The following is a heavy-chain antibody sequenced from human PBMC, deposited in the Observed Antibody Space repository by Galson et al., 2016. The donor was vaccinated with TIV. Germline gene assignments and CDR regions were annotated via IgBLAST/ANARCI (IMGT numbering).Heavy chain of an antibody. J-gene: IGHJ6*02. CDR1: GYKFSTYW. Sequence: QSGAEVKKPGESLKIACKTSGYKFSTYWTSWVRQMPGKGPEWVGHIYPGDSDTRYSPSFQGHVTISADKSIDTAYLQWGRLKASDSAIYYCARHGYDFWNGQDYFFYGMDVWGQGTTVIVSS. D-gene: IGHD3-3*01. V-gene: IGHV5-51*01. CDR3: ARHGYDFWNGQDYFFYGMDV. CDR2: IYPGDSDT.